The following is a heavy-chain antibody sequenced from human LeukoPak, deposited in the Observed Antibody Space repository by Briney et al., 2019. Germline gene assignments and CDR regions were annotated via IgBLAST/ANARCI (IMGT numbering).Heavy chain of an antibody. J-gene: IGHJ2*01. CDR1: GFTFSSYW. V-gene: IGHV3-7*01. Sequence: PGGPLRLSCAACGFTFSSYWMSWVRQARGGGLEGVTNIKQDGSEKYYVDSVKGRFTISRDNAKNSLYLQMNSLRAEDTAVYYCARAAGIAVAEYFDLWGRGTLVTVSS. CDR3: ARAAGIAVAEYFDL. D-gene: IGHD6-19*01. CDR2: IKQDGSEK.